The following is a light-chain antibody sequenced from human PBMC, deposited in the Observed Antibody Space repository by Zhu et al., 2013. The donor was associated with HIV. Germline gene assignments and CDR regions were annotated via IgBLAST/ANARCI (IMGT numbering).Light chain of an antibody. CDR1: TSNIGNNA. V-gene: IGLV1-36*01. J-gene: IGLJ3*02. CDR3: CSYAGSRIYWL. CDR2: YDD. Sequence: QSVLTQPPSVSGAPRQRVTISCSGSTSNIGNNAVNWYQQVPGKTPKLLIYYDDQLPSGVSARFSGSKSGTSASLAISGLQSEDEADYYCCSYAGSRIYWLFGGGTRLTVL.